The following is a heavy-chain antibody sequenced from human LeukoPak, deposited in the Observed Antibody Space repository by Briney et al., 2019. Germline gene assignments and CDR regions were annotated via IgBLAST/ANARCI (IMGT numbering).Heavy chain of an antibody. J-gene: IGHJ4*02. CDR1: GGSISSYY. Sequence: KPSETLSLTCTVSGGSISSYYWSWIRQPPGKGLEWIGYIYYSGSTNYNPSLKSRVTISVDTSKKQFSLKLSSVTAADTAVYYCARGQYFDYWSGYPPLDCWGQGTLVTVSS. D-gene: IGHD3-3*01. V-gene: IGHV4-59*12. CDR2: IYYSGST. CDR3: ARGQYFDYWSGYPPLDC.